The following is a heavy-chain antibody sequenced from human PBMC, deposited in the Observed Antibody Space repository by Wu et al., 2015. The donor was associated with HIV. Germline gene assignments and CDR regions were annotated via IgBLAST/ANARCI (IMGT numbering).Heavy chain of an antibody. D-gene: IGHD6-13*01. Sequence: QVQLVQSGAEVKKPGSSVKVSCKASGGTFSSYAISWVRQAPGQGLEWMGRIIPIFGTANYAQKFQGRVTITADESTSTAYMELSSLRSEDTAVYYCATRGYSSSWYPGSYYYGMDVWGQGTTVTVSS. CDR3: ATRGYSSSWYPGSYYYGMDV. J-gene: IGHJ6*02. CDR2: IIPIFGTA. V-gene: IGHV1-69*13. CDR1: GGTFSSYA.